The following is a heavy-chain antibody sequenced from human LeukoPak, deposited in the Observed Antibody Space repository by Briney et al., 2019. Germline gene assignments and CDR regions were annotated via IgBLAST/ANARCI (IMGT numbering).Heavy chain of an antibody. V-gene: IGHV3-53*01. CDR3: ARVKGEGAHFDY. CDR1: GFTVNNKY. J-gene: IGHJ4*02. Sequence: GGSLRLSCAASGFTVNNKYMTWVRQAPGKGLEWVSLIYNDGRTYYADSVKGRCTISRDNLKNVLYLQMNSLKVEDTALYYCARVKGEGAHFDYWGQGTLVTVSS. CDR2: IYNDGRT. D-gene: IGHD1-26*01.